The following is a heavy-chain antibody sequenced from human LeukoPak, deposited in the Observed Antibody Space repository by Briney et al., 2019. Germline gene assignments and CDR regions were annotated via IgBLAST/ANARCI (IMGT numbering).Heavy chain of an antibody. CDR2: ISGSGGTT. CDR1: GFTFSSFG. V-gene: IGHV3-23*01. D-gene: IGHD5-24*01. CDR3: AKRDGYNSGGFDY. J-gene: IGHJ4*02. Sequence: PGGSLRLSCAASGFTFSSFGMHWVRQAPGKGPEWVSSISGSGGTTYHADSAKGRFTISRDNSKNTLYLQMNSLRAEDTAVYYCAKRDGYNSGGFDYWGQGTLVTVSS.